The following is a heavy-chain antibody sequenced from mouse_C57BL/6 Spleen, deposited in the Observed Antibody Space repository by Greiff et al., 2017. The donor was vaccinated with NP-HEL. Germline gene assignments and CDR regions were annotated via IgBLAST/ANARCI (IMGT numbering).Heavy chain of an antibody. J-gene: IGHJ1*03. V-gene: IGHV1-61*01. CDR1: GYTFTSYW. Sequence: VQLQQSGAELVRPGSSVKLSCKASGYTFTSYWMDWVKQRPGQGLEWIGNIYPSDSETHYNQKFKDKATLTVDKSSSTAYMQLSSLTSEDSAVYYCARDYGSSYGRYFDVWGTGTTVTVSS. CDR3: ARDYGSSYGRYFDV. CDR2: IYPSDSET. D-gene: IGHD1-1*01.